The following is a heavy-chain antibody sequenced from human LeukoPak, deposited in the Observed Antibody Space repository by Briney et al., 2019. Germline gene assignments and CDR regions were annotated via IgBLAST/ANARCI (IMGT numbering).Heavy chain of an antibody. V-gene: IGHV3-23*01. CDR1: GFTFSSSS. D-gene: IGHD1-26*01. CDR2: ISGSGYST. J-gene: IGHJ4*02. Sequence: GGSLRLSCAASGFTFSSSSISWVRQAPGKGLEWVSGISGSGYSTYYADSVKGRFTISRDNSKNTLYLQMNSLRAEDTAVYYCAKDGGSGTYYNYWGQGTLVTVSS. CDR3: AKDGGSGTYYNY.